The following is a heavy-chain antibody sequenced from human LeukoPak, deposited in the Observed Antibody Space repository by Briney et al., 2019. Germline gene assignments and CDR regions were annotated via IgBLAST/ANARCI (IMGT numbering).Heavy chain of an antibody. V-gene: IGHV1-24*01. D-gene: IGHD2-15*01. CDR2: FDPEDGET. J-gene: IGHJ6*02. CDR3: ARVFGYCSGGSCYSFYYYGMDV. Sequence: ASVKVSCKVSGYTLTELSMHWVRQAPGKGLEWMGGFDPEDGETIYAQKFQGRVTMTEDTSTDTAYMELSSLRSDDTAVYYCARVFGYCSGGSCYSFYYYGMDVWGQGTTVTVSS. CDR1: GYTLTELS.